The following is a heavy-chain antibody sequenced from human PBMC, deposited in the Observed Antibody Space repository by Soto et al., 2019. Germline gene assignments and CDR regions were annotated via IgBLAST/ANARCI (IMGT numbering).Heavy chain of an antibody. CDR2: ISGSGGST. J-gene: IGHJ3*02. CDR1: GFTFSSYA. D-gene: IGHD3-22*01. Sequence: EVQLLESGGGLVQPGGSLRLSCAASGFTFSSYAMSWVRQAPGKGLEWVSAISGSGGSTYYADSVKGRFTISRDNSKNTLYLQMNSLRAEDTAVYYCAKDESTYYYDSSVDNDAFDIWGQGTMVTVSS. V-gene: IGHV3-23*01. CDR3: AKDESTYYYDSSVDNDAFDI.